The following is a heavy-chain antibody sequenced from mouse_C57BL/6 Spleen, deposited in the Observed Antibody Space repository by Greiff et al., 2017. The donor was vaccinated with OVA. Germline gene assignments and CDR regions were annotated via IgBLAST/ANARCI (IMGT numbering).Heavy chain of an antibody. Sequence: VQLVESGPGLVAPSQSLSITCNVSGFSLTSYAISWVRQPPGKGLEWLGVIWTGGGTNYNSAFKSKLSISKNNSKSQFFLKMNSLQTYDTARYYCARRGDYFDYWGQGTTLTVSS. CDR1: GFSLTSYA. CDR2: IWTGGGT. J-gene: IGHJ2*01. CDR3: ARRGDYFDY. V-gene: IGHV2-9-1*01.